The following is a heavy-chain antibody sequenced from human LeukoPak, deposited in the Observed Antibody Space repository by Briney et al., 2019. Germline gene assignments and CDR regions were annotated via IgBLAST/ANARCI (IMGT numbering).Heavy chain of an antibody. CDR2: IYYSGST. D-gene: IGHD3-16*01. CDR3: ARAPGGHSWIFDY. CDR1: GGSISSGDYY. Sequence: PSQTLSLTCPLSGGSISSGDYYWSWIRQPPGKGLEWIGYIYYSGSTYYNPSLKSRVTISVDTSKNQFSLKLSSVTAADTAVYYCARAPGGHSWIFDYWGQGTLVTVSS. V-gene: IGHV4-30-4*08. J-gene: IGHJ4*02.